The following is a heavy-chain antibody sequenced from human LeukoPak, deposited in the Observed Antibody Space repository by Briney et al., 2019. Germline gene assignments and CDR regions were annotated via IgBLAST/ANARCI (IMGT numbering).Heavy chain of an antibody. D-gene: IGHD3-10*01. CDR2: INHSGST. V-gene: IGHV4-34*01. J-gene: IGHJ4*02. CDR3: ARGYGGYDY. Sequence: PSETLSLTCAVYGGSFSGYYWSWIRQPPGKGLEWIGEINHSGSTNYNPSLKSRVTISVDTSKNQFSLKLSSVTAADTAVYYCARGYGGYDYWGQGTLVTVSS. CDR1: GGSFSGYY.